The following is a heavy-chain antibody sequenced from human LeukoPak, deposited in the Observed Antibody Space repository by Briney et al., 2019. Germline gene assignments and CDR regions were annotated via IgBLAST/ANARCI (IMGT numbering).Heavy chain of an antibody. D-gene: IGHD3-10*01. J-gene: IGHJ4*02. CDR1: GGSLSGYY. CDR2: IDYSGGAT. Sequence: PSETLSLTCAVYGGSLSGYYWSWVRQAPGKGLEWVSGIDYSGGATNYADSVQGRFTVSRDNSKNTLYLQMNNLRAEDTAVYYCATTRVCGGVLLRPSCLYFEDWGQGALVTVSS. V-gene: IGHV3-23*01. CDR3: ATTRVCGGVLLRPSCLYFED.